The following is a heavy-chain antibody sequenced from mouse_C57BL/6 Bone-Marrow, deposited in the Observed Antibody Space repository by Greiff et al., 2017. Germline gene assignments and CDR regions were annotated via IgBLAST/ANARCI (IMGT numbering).Heavy chain of an antibody. CDR1: GFNIKDDY. V-gene: IGHV14-4*01. D-gene: IGHD1-1*01. CDR2: IGPENGDT. Sequence: VQLQQSGAELVRPGASVKLSCTASGFNIKDDYMHWVKQRPEQGLEWIGWIGPENGDTEYASKFQGKATITADTSSNTAYLQLSSLTSEDTAVYYCTTHYYGSSCVYFDYWGQGTTLTVSS. J-gene: IGHJ2*01. CDR3: TTHYYGSSCVYFDY.